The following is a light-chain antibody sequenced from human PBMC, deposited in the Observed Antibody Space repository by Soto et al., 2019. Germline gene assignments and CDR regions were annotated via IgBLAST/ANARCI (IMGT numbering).Light chain of an antibody. V-gene: IGKV1-27*01. CDR3: QNYNAAPWT. J-gene: IGKJ1*01. Sequence: IQMTQSPSSLSASVGDRVTITCRASQGISTYLVWYQQKPGTVPKLLIFAASTLQSGVPSRFSGSGSGTDFTLTISSLQPEDVATYYCQNYNAAPWTFGQGTKVEIK. CDR2: AAS. CDR1: QGISTY.